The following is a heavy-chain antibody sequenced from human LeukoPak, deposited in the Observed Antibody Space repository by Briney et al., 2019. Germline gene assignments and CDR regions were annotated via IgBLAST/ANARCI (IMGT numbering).Heavy chain of an antibody. D-gene: IGHD6-13*01. V-gene: IGHV4-34*01. J-gene: IGHJ4*02. Sequence: SETLSLTCAVYGGSFSGYYWSWIRQPPGKGLEWIGEINHSGSTNYNPSLKSRVTISVDTSKNQFSLKLSSVTAADTAVYYCARGYSSSYDYWGQGTLVTVSS. CDR2: INHSGST. CDR1: GGSFSGYY. CDR3: ARGYSSSYDY.